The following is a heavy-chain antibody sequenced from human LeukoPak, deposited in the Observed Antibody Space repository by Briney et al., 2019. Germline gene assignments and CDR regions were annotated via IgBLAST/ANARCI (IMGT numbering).Heavy chain of an antibody. CDR1: GFTFSSYW. V-gene: IGHV3-7*01. CDR3: ATDGRSGRHDFDY. CDR2: INQDGSQT. Sequence: GGSLRLSCAASGFTFSSYWMSWVRQAPGKGLEWVANINQDGSQTYYEDSVKGRFTISRDNAKNSMYLQMNSLRAEGTAVYFCATDGRSGRHDFDYWGQGTLVTVSS. D-gene: IGHD3-10*01. J-gene: IGHJ4*02.